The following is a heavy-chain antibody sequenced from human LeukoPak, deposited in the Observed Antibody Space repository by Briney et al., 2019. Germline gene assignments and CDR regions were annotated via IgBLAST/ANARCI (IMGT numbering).Heavy chain of an antibody. CDR2: IRYNGSNK. CDR3: AKDRSGSSSWYKAVDY. J-gene: IGHJ4*02. D-gene: IGHD6-13*01. CDR1: GFTFSTYG. V-gene: IGHV3-30*02. Sequence: AGGSLRLSCAASGFTFSTYGMHWVRQAPGKGLEWVAFIRYNGSNKYYADSVKGRFTISRDNSKSTLYLQMNSLRAEDTAVYYCAKDRSGSSSWYKAVDYWGQGTLVTVSS.